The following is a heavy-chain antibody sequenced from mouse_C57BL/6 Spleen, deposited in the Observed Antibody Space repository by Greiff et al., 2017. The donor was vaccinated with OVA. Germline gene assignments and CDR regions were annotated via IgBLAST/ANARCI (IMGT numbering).Heavy chain of an antibody. CDR1: GFTFSSYA. Sequence: EVQVVESGGGLVKPGGSLKLSCAASGFTFSSYAMSWVRQTPEKRLEWVATISDGGSYTYYPDNVKGRFTISRDNAKNNLYLQMSHLKSEDTAMYYCARGRTGTWYFDYWGQGTTLTVSS. CDR2: ISDGGSYT. J-gene: IGHJ2*01. CDR3: ARGRTGTWYFDY. D-gene: IGHD4-1*01. V-gene: IGHV5-4*01.